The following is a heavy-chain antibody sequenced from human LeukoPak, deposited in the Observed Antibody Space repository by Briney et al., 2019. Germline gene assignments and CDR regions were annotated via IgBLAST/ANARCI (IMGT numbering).Heavy chain of an antibody. D-gene: IGHD1-26*01. J-gene: IGHJ4*02. Sequence: SETLSLTCTVSAGSISSGSYFWSWIWQPTGKGLEWIGRIHTSGTTNYNPSLKSRVTISVDISKNQFSLKLSSVTAADTAVYYCARERIGLEYWGQGTLVTVSS. V-gene: IGHV4-61*02. CDR1: AGSISSGSYF. CDR2: IHTSGTT. CDR3: ARERIGLEY.